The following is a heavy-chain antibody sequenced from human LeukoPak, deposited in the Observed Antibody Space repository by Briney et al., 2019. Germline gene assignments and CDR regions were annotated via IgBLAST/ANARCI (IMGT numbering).Heavy chain of an antibody. Sequence: HSGGSLRLSCAASGFTFSSYSMNCVRQAPGKGLECISYISSSSSTIYYADSVKGRFPISRDNAKNSLYLQMNRLRAEDTTVYYCASPVYSGSNPPDYWGQGTLVTVSS. CDR1: GFTFSSYS. V-gene: IGHV3-48*01. D-gene: IGHD1-26*01. J-gene: IGHJ4*02. CDR2: ISSSSSTI. CDR3: ASPVYSGSNPPDY.